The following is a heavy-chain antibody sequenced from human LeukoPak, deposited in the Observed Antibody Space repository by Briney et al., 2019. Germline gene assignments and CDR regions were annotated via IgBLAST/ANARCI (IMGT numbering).Heavy chain of an antibody. J-gene: IGHJ6*03. CDR2: INPNGGGT. Sequence: GASVKVSCKASGGTFSSYAISWVRQAPGQGLEWMGWINPNGGGTNYAQKFQGRVTMTRDTSISTAYMELSRLRSDDTAVYYCARDQGSSWYAVYYYYMDVWGKGTTVTVSS. D-gene: IGHD6-13*01. CDR1: GGTFSSYA. V-gene: IGHV1-2*02. CDR3: ARDQGSSWYAVYYYYMDV.